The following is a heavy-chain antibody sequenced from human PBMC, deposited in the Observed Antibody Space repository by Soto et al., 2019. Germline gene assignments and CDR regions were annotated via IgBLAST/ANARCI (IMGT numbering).Heavy chain of an antibody. J-gene: IGHJ4*02. V-gene: IGHV3-66*01. D-gene: IGHD6-19*01. CDR2: IYLSGST. CDR1: GFTVTDSY. Sequence: EVQLVESGGGLVQPGGSLRLACAGSGFTVTDSYMSWVRQAPGKGLEWGSSIYLSGSTYYADSVKGRITISRDISKNTVFLQMNSLRVEDTAVYSCAREASGSGWWSQGSFESWGQGTLVTVSS. CDR3: AREASGSGWWSQGSFES.